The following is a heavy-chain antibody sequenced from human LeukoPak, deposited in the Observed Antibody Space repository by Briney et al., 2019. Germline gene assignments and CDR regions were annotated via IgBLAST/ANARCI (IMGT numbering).Heavy chain of an antibody. Sequence: GGSLRLSCAASGFTFSSYDMHWVRQAPGKGLEWVAVISNDGSNKYYADSVKGRFTISRDNSKSTLDLQMNSLRAEDTAVYFCANAPYYYGSGTHFDSWGQGTLVTVSS. V-gene: IGHV3-30*18. J-gene: IGHJ4*02. CDR1: GFTFSSYD. CDR2: ISNDGSNK. D-gene: IGHD3-10*01. CDR3: ANAPYYYGSGTHFDS.